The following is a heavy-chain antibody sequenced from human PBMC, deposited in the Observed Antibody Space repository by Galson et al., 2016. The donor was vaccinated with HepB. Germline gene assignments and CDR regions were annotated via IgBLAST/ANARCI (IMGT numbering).Heavy chain of an antibody. CDR1: AFTFSNYG. CDR2: VSYDGSNK. V-gene: IGHV3-30*18. J-gene: IGHJ4*02. CDR3: AKGGYYDHVWGSYRSHDG. D-gene: IGHD3-16*02. Sequence: SLRLSCAASAFTFSNYGMHWVRQAPGKGLEWLAVVSYDGSNKCYADSVKGRFTISRDNSKNTLYLQMNSLRAEDTAVYYCAKGGYYDHVWGSYRSHDGRGQGTLVTVSS.